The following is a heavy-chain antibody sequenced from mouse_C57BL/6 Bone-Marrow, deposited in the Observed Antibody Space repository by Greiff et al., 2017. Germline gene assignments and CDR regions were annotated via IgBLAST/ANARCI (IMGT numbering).Heavy chain of an antibody. CDR3: TRQPYNFDY. CDR2: ISSGGSYT. CDR1: GFTFSSYG. V-gene: IGHV5-6*01. J-gene: IGHJ2*01. Sequence: EVKLVESGGDLVKPGGSLKLSCAASGFTFSSYGMSWVRQTPDKRLEWVATISSGGSYTYYPDSVKGRFTISRDNAKNTLYLQMSSLKSENTAMYYCTRQPYNFDYWGQGTTLTVYS.